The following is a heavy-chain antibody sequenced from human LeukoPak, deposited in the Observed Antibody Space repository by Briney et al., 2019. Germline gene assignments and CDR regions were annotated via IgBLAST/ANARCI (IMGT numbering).Heavy chain of an antibody. CDR1: GGSISSGSYY. CDR3: AREGQHYDFWSGIIQGNWFDP. CDR2: IYTSGST. V-gene: IGHV4-61*02. D-gene: IGHD3-3*01. Sequence: MPSETLSLTCTVSGGSISSGSYYWSWIRQPAGKGLEWIGRIYTSGSTNYNPSLKSRVTISVDTSKNQFSLKLSSVTAADTAVYYCAREGQHYDFWSGIIQGNWFDPWGQGTLVTVSS. J-gene: IGHJ5*02.